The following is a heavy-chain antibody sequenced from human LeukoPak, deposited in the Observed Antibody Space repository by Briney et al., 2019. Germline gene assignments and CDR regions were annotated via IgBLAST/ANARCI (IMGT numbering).Heavy chain of an antibody. D-gene: IGHD3-10*01. CDR1: GFTFSSYE. V-gene: IGHV3-48*03. J-gene: IGHJ6*02. Sequence: GGSLRLSCAASGFTFSSYEMDWVRQAPGKGLEWVSYISSSGSTIYYADSVKGRFTISRDNAKNSLYLQMNSLRAEDTAVYYCARYGSGSYSYYYYGMDVWGQGTTVTVSS. CDR2: ISSSGSTI. CDR3: ARYGSGSYSYYYYGMDV.